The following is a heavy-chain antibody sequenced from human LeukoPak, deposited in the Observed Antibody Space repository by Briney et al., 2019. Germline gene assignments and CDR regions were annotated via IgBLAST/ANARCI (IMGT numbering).Heavy chain of an antibody. CDR2: IYYSGST. CDR3: ARGYYYDSSGLYRNYYYYGMDV. J-gene: IGHJ6*02. D-gene: IGHD3-22*01. V-gene: IGHV4-59*01. CDR1: GGSISRYY. Sequence: PSETLSLTCTVSGGSISRYYWSWIRPPPGTGLEWIGYIYYSGSTNYNPSLKSRVTISVDTSKNQFSLKLSSVTAADTAVYYCARGYYYDSSGLYRNYYYYGMDVWGQGTTVTVSS.